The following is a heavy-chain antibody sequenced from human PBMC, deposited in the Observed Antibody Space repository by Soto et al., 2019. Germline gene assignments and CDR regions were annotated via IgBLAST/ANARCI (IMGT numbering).Heavy chain of an antibody. CDR3: ARGSYYYDSSGPKRHGMDV. Sequence: SETLSLTCTVSGGSISSGGYYWSCIRQHPGKGLEWIGYIYYSGSTYYNPSLKSRVTISVDTSKNQFSLKLSSVTAADTAVYYCARGSYYYDSSGPKRHGMDVWGQGTTVTVSS. CDR2: IYYSGST. J-gene: IGHJ6*02. D-gene: IGHD3-22*01. CDR1: GGSISSGGYY. V-gene: IGHV4-31*03.